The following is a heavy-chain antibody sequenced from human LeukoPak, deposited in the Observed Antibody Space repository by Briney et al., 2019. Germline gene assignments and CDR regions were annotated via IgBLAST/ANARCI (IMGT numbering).Heavy chain of an antibody. V-gene: IGHV3-53*01. CDR1: VFTVSSNY. CDR2: IYSGGIT. Sequence: GGSLRLSCAASVFTVSSNYMSWVRQAPGKGLEWVSVIYSGGITYYADSVKGRFTISRDNSKNTLYLQMNSLRAEDTAVYYCAREFSSSSYYFDYWGQGALVTVSS. CDR3: AREFSSSSYYFDY. J-gene: IGHJ4*02. D-gene: IGHD6-6*01.